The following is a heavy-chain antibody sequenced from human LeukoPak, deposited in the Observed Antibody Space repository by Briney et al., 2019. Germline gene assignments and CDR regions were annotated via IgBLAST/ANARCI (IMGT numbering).Heavy chain of an antibody. J-gene: IGHJ4*02. Sequence: SETLSLTCTVSGGSISSSSYYWGWIRQPPGKGLEWIGSIYYSGSTYYNPSLKSRVTISVDTSRNQFSLKLSSVTAADTAVYYCARGDCGGDCYSGFDYWGQGTLVTVSS. D-gene: IGHD2-21*02. V-gene: IGHV4-39*07. CDR3: ARGDCGGDCYSGFDY. CDR2: IYYSGST. CDR1: GGSISSSSYY.